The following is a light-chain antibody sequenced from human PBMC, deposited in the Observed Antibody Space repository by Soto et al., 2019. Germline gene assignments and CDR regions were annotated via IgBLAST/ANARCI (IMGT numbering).Light chain of an antibody. CDR3: CSYAGESTVV. Sequence: QSVLTQPASVSGSPGQSITISCTGTGSDVGSYSLVSWYQHHPGKAPKLIIYEVTKRPSGVSNRFSGSKSGSTASLTISGLQAEDEADYYCCSYAGESTVVFGGGTKLTVL. J-gene: IGLJ2*01. CDR2: EVT. CDR1: GSDVGSYSL. V-gene: IGLV2-23*02.